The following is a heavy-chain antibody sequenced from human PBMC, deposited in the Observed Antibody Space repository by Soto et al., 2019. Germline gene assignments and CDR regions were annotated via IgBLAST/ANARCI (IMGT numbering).Heavy chain of an antibody. D-gene: IGHD1-1*01. J-gene: IGHJ4*02. CDR2: INHSGST. Sequence: PSETLSLTFAVYGGSFSGYYWSWIRQPPGKGLEWIGEINHSGSTNYNPSLKSRVTISVDTSKNQFSLKLSSVTAADTAVYYCASGGTGQYYFDYWGQGTRVTVSS. V-gene: IGHV4-34*01. CDR3: ASGGTGQYYFDY. CDR1: GGSFSGYY.